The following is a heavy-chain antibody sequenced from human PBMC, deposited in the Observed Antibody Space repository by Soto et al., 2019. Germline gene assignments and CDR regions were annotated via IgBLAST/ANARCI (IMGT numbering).Heavy chain of an antibody. V-gene: IGHV1-69*13. D-gene: IGHD1-26*01. Sequence: GASVKVSFKASGGTFSSYAISWVRQAPGQGLEWMGGIIPIFGTANYAQKFQGRVTITADESTSTAYMELSSLRSEDTAVYNCAREGRVGASPLYYGMDVWGQGTTVTVSS. J-gene: IGHJ6*02. CDR3: AREGRVGASPLYYGMDV. CDR2: IIPIFGTA. CDR1: GGTFSSYA.